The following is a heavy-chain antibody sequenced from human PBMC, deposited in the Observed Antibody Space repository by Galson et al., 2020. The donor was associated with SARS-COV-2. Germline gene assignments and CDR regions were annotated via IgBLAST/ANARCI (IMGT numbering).Heavy chain of an antibody. Sequence: GGSLRLSCAASGFTVSSTYMSWVRQAPGKGLEWVALIYSGGSTSYRDSVKGRFTISRDNSKNRLFLQLNSLRAEDTAVYYCVRDPYSGGWTNYYYFAMDVWGQGPRSPSP. CDR2: IYSGGST. CDR3: VRDPYSGGWTNYYYFAMDV. D-gene: IGHD2-15*01. J-gene: IGHJ6*02. CDR1: GFTVSSTY. V-gene: IGHV3-53*01.